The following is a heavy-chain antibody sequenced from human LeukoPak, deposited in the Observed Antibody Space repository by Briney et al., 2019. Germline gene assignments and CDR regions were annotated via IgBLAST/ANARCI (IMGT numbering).Heavy chain of an antibody. J-gene: IGHJ5*02. CDR1: GGSFSGYY. V-gene: IGHV4-34*01. CDR2: INHSGST. D-gene: IGHD5-24*01. CDR3: ARHHQMRYNYIGWFDP. Sequence: SETLSLTCAVYGGSFSGYYWSWIRQPPGKGLEWIGEINHSGSTNYNPSLKSRVTISVDTSKNQFSLKLSSVTAADTAVYYCARHHQMRYNYIGWFDPWGQGTLVTVSS.